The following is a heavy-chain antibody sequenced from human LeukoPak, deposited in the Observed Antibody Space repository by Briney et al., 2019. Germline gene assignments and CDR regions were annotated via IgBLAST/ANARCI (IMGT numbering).Heavy chain of an antibody. J-gene: IGHJ4*02. CDR2: IYDSGST. V-gene: IGHV4-4*02. Sequence: PSGTLSLTCAVSGDSISSVTRWSWVRQPPGKGLEWIGEIYDSGSTNYNPSLKSRVTISVDRSNNQFSLKFTSVTAADTAVYYCAKNPRDGYTFDSWGQGTLVTVSS. D-gene: IGHD5-24*01. CDR3: AKNPRDGYTFDS. CDR1: GDSISSVTR.